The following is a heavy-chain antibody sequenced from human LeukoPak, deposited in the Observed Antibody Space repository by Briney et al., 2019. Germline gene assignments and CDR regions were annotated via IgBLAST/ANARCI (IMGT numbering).Heavy chain of an antibody. CDR3: ARRRPEATVVIEYYYYYGMDV. V-gene: IGHV5-51*01. CDR1: GYSFTSYW. J-gene: IGHJ6*02. D-gene: IGHD4-23*01. Sequence: GESLKISCKGSGYSFTSYWIGWVRQMPGKGLEWMGIIYPGDSDIRYSPSFQGQVTISADKSISTAYLQWSSLKASDTAMYYCARRRPEATVVIEYYYYYGMDVWGQGTTVTVSS. CDR2: IYPGDSDI.